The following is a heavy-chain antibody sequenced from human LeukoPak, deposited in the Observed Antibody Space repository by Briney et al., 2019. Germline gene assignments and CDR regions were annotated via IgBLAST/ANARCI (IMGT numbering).Heavy chain of an antibody. V-gene: IGHV3-7*01. Sequence: GGSLRLSCAASGFTFSSYWMSWVRQAPGKGLEWVANIKQDGSEKYYVDSVKGRFTISRDNAKNSLYLQMNSLRAEDTAVYYCARSADYYDFWSGYSKAFDYWGQGTLVTVSS. J-gene: IGHJ4*02. CDR3: ARSADYYDFWSGYSKAFDY. CDR2: IKQDGSEK. D-gene: IGHD3-3*01. CDR1: GFTFSSYW.